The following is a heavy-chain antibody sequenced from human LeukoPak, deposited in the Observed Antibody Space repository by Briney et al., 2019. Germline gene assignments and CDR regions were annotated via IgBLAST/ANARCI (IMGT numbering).Heavy chain of an antibody. CDR1: GYPFTHHY. CDR2: INPNSGGT. V-gene: IGHV1-2*04. CDR3: ARGGMVRGVLGDY. Sequence: ASVKVSCKASGYPFTHHYMHWVRPAPGQGLEWMGWINPNSGGTNYAQKFQGWATMTRDTSISTAYMELSRLRSDDPAVYYCARGGMVRGVLGDYWGQGTLVTVSS. D-gene: IGHD3-10*01. J-gene: IGHJ4*02.